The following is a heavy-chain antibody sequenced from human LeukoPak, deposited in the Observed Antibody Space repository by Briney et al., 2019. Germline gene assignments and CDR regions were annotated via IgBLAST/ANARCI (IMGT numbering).Heavy chain of an antibody. CDR3: ATHPSSGWYR. V-gene: IGHV3-30-3*01. J-gene: IGHJ4*02. Sequence: GGSLRLSCATSGFTLSTYWMSWVRQAPGKGLEWVAVISYDGSNKYYADSVKGRFTISRDNSKNTLYLQMNSLRAEDTAVYYCATHPSSGWYRWGQGTLVTVSS. CDR1: GFTLSTYW. D-gene: IGHD6-19*01. CDR2: ISYDGSNK.